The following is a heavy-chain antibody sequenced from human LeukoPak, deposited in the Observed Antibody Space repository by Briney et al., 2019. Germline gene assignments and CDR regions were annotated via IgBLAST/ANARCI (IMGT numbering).Heavy chain of an antibody. J-gene: IGHJ4*02. CDR2: INPNSGGT. CDR3: ARDRYYYDSSGYYDY. D-gene: IGHD3-22*01. Sequence: ASVKVSCKASGYTFTSYDINWVRQAPGQGLEWMGWINPNSGGTNYAQKFQGRVTMTRDTSISTAYMELSRLRSDDTAVYYCARDRYYYDSSGYYDYWGQGTLVTVSS. V-gene: IGHV1-2*02. CDR1: GYTFTSYD.